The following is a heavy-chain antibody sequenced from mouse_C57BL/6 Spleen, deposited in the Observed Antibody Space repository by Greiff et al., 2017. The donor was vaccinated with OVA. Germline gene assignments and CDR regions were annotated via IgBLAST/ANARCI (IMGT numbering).Heavy chain of an antibody. J-gene: IGHJ4*01. CDR2: INPSSGYT. D-gene: IGHD2-5*01. CDR3: ARWDYSNYYYAMDY. Sequence: VMLVESGAELAKPGASVKLSCKASGYTFTSYWMHWVKQRPGQGLEWIGYINPSSGYTKYNQTFKDKATLTADKSSSTAYMQLSSLTYEDSAVYYCARWDYSNYYYAMDYWGQGTSVTVSS. CDR1: GYTFTSYW. V-gene: IGHV1-7*01.